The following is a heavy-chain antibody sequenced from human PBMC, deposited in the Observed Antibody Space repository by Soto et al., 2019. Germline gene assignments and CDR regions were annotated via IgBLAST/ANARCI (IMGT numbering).Heavy chain of an antibody. J-gene: IGHJ4*02. CDR1: GFSLSTSGVG. Sequence: QITLKESGPTLVKPTQTLTLTCTFSGFSLSTSGVGVGWIRQPPGKALEWLALIYWDDDKRYSPSLKSRLTNTNDTSNNQVVLTMTNMDPVDTATYYCAHSISSGWYRYYFDYWGQGTLVTVSS. CDR2: IYWDDDK. V-gene: IGHV2-5*02. D-gene: IGHD6-19*01. CDR3: AHSISSGWYRYYFDY.